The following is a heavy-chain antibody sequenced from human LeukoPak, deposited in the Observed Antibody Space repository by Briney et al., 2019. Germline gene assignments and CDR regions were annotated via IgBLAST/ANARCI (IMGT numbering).Heavy chain of an antibody. V-gene: IGHV3-66*01. J-gene: IGHJ3*02. Sequence: PGGSLRLSCAASGFTVSTNYMNWVRQAPGKGLEWVSVIYAGGLTYYADSVKGRFTISRDNSKNTLYLQMNSLRAEDTAVYYCARDPDPYCSSTSCLSDAFDIWGQGTMVTVSS. CDR1: GFTVSTNY. CDR3: ARDPDPYCSSTSCLSDAFDI. CDR2: IYAGGLT. D-gene: IGHD2-2*01.